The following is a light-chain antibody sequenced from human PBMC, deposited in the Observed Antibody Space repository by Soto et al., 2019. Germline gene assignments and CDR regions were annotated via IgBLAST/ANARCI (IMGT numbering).Light chain of an antibody. CDR2: EVS. V-gene: IGLV2-14*03. CDR3: SSYTSSSTRL. CDR1: SSDVGAYDY. Sequence: QSALTQPASVSGSPGQSITISCTGTSSDVGAYDYVSWYQQHPDKAPKLMIYEVSNRPSGVSNRFSGSKSVNTATLTISGLQADDEADYYCSSYTSSSTRLFGTGTKLTVL. J-gene: IGLJ1*01.